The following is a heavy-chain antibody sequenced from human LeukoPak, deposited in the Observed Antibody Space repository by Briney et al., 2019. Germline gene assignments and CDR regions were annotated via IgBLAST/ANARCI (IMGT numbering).Heavy chain of an antibody. CDR3: AREQRMVRGVITLDY. V-gene: IGHV4-31*03. CDR1: GGSLSSGGYY. D-gene: IGHD3-10*01. J-gene: IGHJ4*02. Sequence: SQTLSLTCTVSGGSLSSGGYYWSWVRQHPGRGLEWIGYIYYSGSTYYNPSLKSRVTISVDTSKNQFSLKLSSVTAADTAVYYCAREQRMVRGVITLDYWGQGTLVTVSS. CDR2: IYYSGST.